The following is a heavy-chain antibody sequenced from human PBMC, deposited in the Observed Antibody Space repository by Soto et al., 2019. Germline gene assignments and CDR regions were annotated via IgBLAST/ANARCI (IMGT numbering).Heavy chain of an antibody. CDR3: AKDVFGGYDRRGYYGGFDY. CDR2: INPNSGGT. J-gene: IGHJ4*02. D-gene: IGHD3-22*01. V-gene: IGHV1-2*04. CDR1: GYTFTGYY. Sequence: ASVKVSCKASGYTFTGYYMHWVRQAPGQGLEWMGWINPNSGGTNYAQKFQGWVTMTRDTSISTAYMELSRLRSDDTAVYYSAKDVFGGYDRRGYYGGFDYWGQGTLVTVSS.